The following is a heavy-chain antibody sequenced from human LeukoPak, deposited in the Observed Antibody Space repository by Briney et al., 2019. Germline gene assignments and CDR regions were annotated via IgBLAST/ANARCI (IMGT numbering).Heavy chain of an antibody. J-gene: IGHJ4*02. CDR1: GGSISSGSYY. Sequence: PSETLSLTCTVSGGSISSGSYYWSWIRQPAGTGLEWIGRIYTSGSTNYNPSLKSRVTISVDTSKNQFSLKLSSVTAADTAVYYCARSEGSSGWYVEDYWGQGTLVTVSS. D-gene: IGHD6-19*01. V-gene: IGHV4-61*02. CDR2: IYTSGST. CDR3: ARSEGSSGWYVEDY.